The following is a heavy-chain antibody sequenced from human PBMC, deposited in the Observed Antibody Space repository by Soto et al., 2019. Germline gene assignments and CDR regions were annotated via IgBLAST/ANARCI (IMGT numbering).Heavy chain of an antibody. Sequence: ASVKVSCKASGYTFSSSGFTWVRQAPGQGLEWMGWISANSGNTNYAQKLQGRVTMTTDTSTSTAYMELRSLRSDDTAVYYGARAGGYTREAFDYWGQGTLVTVSS. CDR1: GYTFSSSG. CDR3: ARAGGYTREAFDY. CDR2: ISANSGNT. V-gene: IGHV1-18*01. J-gene: IGHJ4*02. D-gene: IGHD5-12*01.